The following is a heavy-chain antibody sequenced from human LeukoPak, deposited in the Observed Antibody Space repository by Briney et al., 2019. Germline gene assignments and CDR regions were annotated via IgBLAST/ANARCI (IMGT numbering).Heavy chain of an antibody. CDR3: ARNRELGMLDY. Sequence: GASVKVSCKASGGTFSRYGISWVRQAPGQGLEWMGGIIPIFGTANYAQKFQGRVTITADESTSTAYMELSSLRSEDTAVYYCARNRELGMLDYWGQGTLVTVSS. CDR1: GGTFSRYG. D-gene: IGHD7-27*01. J-gene: IGHJ4*02. V-gene: IGHV1-69*13. CDR2: IIPIFGTA.